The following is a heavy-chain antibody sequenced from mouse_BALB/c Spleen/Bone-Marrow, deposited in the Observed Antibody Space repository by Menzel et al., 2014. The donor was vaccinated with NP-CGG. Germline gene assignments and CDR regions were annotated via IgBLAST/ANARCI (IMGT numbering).Heavy chain of an antibody. CDR3: ARHAYYDQTEVAFVY. D-gene: IGHD2-4*01. CDR1: GFTFNSYG. CDR2: ISGGGSYT. J-gene: IGHJ3*01. Sequence: EVKLMESGGGLVKSGGSLKLSCAASGFTFNSYGMSWVRQTPEKRLEWVATISGGGSYTFYPDSVKGRFTISRDNAKNNLYLQLSSLWSEDTALYYCARHAYYDQTEVAFVYWGQGTLVTVSA. V-gene: IGHV5-9-2*01.